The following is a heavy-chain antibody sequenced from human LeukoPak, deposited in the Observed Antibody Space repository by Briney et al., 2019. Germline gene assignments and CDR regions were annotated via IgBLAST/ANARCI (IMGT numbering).Heavy chain of an antibody. CDR3: ARDLWY. CDR2: IYSGGST. CDR1: GFTVSVYY. D-gene: IGHD3-10*01. V-gene: IGHV3-53*01. Sequence: GGSLRLSCAVSGFTVSVYYMSWVRQAPGKGLEWVSVIYSGGSTYYADSVKGRFTISRDNSKNTLYLQMNSLRAEDTAVYYCARDLWYWGQGTLVTVSS. J-gene: IGHJ4*02.